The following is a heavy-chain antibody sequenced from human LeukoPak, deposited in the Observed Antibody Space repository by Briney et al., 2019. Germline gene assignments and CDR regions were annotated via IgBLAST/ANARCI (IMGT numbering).Heavy chain of an antibody. CDR2: ISSSGSTI. CDR1: GFTFSSYE. D-gene: IGHD3-22*01. V-gene: IGHV3-48*03. J-gene: IGHJ4*02. CDR3: ARERDYYDSSGYSLALYFDY. Sequence: TGGCLRLSCAASGFTFSSYEMNWVRQAPGKGLEWVSYISSSGSTIYYADSVKGRFTISRDNAKNSLYLQMNSLRAEDTAVYYCARERDYYDSSGYSLALYFDYWGQGTLVTVSS.